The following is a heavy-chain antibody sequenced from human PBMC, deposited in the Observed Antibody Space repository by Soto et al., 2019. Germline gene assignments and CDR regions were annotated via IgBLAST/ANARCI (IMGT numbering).Heavy chain of an antibody. CDR1: GGSVSSGSYY. V-gene: IGHV4-61*01. CDR3: ARDTTIFGVVIPLTDYYGMDV. Sequence: QVQLQELGPGLVKPSETLSLTCTVSGGSVSSGSYYWSWIRQPPGKGLEWIGYIYYSGSTNYNPSLKSRVTISVDTSKNQFSLKLSSVTAADTAVYYCARDTTIFGVVIPLTDYYGMDVWGQGTTVTVSS. J-gene: IGHJ6*02. CDR2: IYYSGST. D-gene: IGHD3-3*01.